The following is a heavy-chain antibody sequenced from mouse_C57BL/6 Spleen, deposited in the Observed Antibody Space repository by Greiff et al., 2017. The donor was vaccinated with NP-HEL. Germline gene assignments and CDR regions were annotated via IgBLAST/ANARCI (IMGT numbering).Heavy chain of an antibody. CDR2: IFPGSGST. CDR1: GYTFTDYY. V-gene: IGHV1-75*01. Sequence: QVQLQQSGPELVKPGASVKISCKASGYTFTDYYINWVKQRPGQGLEWIGWIFPGSGSTYYNEKFKGKATLTVDKSSSTAYMLLSSLTSEDSAVYFCARNLGQLLRYPSPFAYWGQGTLVTVSA. J-gene: IGHJ3*01. CDR3: ARNLGQLLRYPSPFAY. D-gene: IGHD1-1*01.